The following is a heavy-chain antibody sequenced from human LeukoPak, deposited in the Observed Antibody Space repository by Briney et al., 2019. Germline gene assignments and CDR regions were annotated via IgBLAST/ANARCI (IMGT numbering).Heavy chain of an antibody. J-gene: IGHJ4*02. D-gene: IGHD5-18*01. V-gene: IGHV3-74*01. CDR3: ARPGRGYSYGSFDY. CDR2: INSDGSSA. CDR1: GCTFSSYW. Sequence: AGSLRLSCAASGCTFSSYWMHWVRQAPGKGLVWVSAINSDGSSATYADSVEGRFTISRDNAKNTLYLQMISLRAEDTAVYYCARPGRGYSYGSFDYWGQGTLVTVSS.